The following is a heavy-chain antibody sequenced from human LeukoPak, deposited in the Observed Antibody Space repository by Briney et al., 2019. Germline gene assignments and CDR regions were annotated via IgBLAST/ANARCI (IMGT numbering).Heavy chain of an antibody. V-gene: IGHV3-7*01. CDR3: ARDRGGWYRDDAFDI. D-gene: IGHD6-19*01. CDR1: GFTFSSYA. J-gene: IGHJ3*02. Sequence: GGSLRLSCAASGFTFSSYAMNWVRQAPGKGLEWVANLKQDGSDKYYVDSVKGRFTISRDNAKDSLYLQMNSLRAEDTAIYYCARDRGGWYRDDAFDIWGQGTMVTVSS. CDR2: LKQDGSDK.